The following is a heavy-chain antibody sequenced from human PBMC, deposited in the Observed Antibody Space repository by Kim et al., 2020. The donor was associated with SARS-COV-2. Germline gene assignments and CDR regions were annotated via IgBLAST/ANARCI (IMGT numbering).Heavy chain of an antibody. J-gene: IGHJ4*02. CDR2: MYWDDDK. CDR1: GFSLSTSGVG. D-gene: IGHD3-3*01. CDR3: AHRRHDFWSGYWPD. Sequence: SGPTLVNPTQTLTLTCTFSGFSLSTSGVGVGWIRQPPGKALEWLALMYWDDDKRYSPSLKSRPTITKDTSKTQEVLTMTNMDPEDIATFYCAHRRHDFWSGYWPDWGQGALVTVSS. V-gene: IGHV2-5*02.